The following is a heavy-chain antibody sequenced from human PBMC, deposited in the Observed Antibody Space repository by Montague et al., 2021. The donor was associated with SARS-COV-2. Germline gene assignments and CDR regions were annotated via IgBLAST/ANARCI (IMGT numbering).Heavy chain of an antibody. D-gene: IGHD3-10*01. CDR1: PGSIISSGYY. CDR3: ARGMIRGVTTPFDY. V-gene: IGHV4-39*02. Sequence: SETLSLTCSVSPGSIISSGYYWGWIRQPPGKELEWIGNIYYSGTTYYNPSLQSRGTISVDTSKNHLSLRLSSMTAADTAVYFCARGMIRGVTTPFDYWGQGSQVTVSS. CDR2: IYYSGTT. J-gene: IGHJ4*02.